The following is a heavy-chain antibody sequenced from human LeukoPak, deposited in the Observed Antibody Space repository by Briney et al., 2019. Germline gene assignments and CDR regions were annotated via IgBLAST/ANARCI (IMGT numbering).Heavy chain of an antibody. Sequence: GGSLRLSCAASGFSFSSYWMHWVRQAPGKGLVWVSRSNGDGSNIRYADSVKGRFTISGDNAKNTLYLQMNSLRAGDTAVYFCARETSGSYSGDWLDPWGQGTLVTVSS. CDR3: ARETSGSYSGDWLDP. CDR1: GFSFSSYW. J-gene: IGHJ5*02. CDR2: SNGDGSNI. D-gene: IGHD1-26*01. V-gene: IGHV3-74*01.